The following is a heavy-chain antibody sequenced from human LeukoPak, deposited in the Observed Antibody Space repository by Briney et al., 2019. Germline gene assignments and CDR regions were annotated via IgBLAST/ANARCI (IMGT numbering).Heavy chain of an antibody. CDR2: IYYSGST. CDR1: GGSISSYY. Sequence: PSETLSLTCTVSGGSISSYYWSWIRQPPGKGLERIGYIYYSGSTNYNPSLKSRVTISVDTSKNQFSLKLSSVTAADTAVYYCARARGYSYGSPDYWGQGTLVTVSS. CDR3: ARARGYSYGSPDY. J-gene: IGHJ4*02. D-gene: IGHD5-18*01. V-gene: IGHV4-59*08.